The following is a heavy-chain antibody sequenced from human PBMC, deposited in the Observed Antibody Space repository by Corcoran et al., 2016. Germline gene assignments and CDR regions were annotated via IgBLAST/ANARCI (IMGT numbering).Heavy chain of an antibody. J-gene: IGHJ4*02. CDR2: IWYDGSNK. Sequence: QVQLVESGGGVVQPGRSLRLSCAASGFTFSSYGMHWVRQAPGKGLEWVAVIWYDGSNKYYADSVKGRFTISRDNSKNTLYLQMNSLRAEDTAVDYCARGTSGGTSSGQDYWGQGTLVTVSS. CDR1: GFTFSSYG. D-gene: IGHD6-19*01. CDR3: ARGTSGGTSSGQDY. V-gene: IGHV3-33*01.